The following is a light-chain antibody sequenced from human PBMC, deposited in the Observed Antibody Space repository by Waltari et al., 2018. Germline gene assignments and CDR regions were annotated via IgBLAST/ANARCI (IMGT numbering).Light chain of an antibody. CDR3: QAWDSSTGV. J-gene: IGLJ1*01. Sequence: QSALTQPASVSGSPGQSITTSCTGTISDVGNYNLVSWYQQHPGKAPKLMIYEVSQRPSGVSNRFSGSKSGNTASLTISGAQAMDEADYYCQAWDSSTGVFGTGTKVTVL. V-gene: IGLV2-23*02. CDR2: EVS. CDR1: ISDVGNYNL.